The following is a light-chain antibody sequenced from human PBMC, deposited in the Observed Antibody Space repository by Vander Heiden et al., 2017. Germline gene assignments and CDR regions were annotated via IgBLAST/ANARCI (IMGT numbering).Light chain of an antibody. J-gene: IGLJ2*01. CDR3: ISYAGSNNLV. CDR2: EVT. Sequence: QSALTPPPSASVSPGQSVTVSCTGTSSDVGGYKYVSWYQQHPGKAPKLMIYEVTKRPSGVPDRFSGSKSGNTASLTVSGLQAEDEADYYCISYAGSNNLVFGGGTKLTVI. CDR1: SSDVGGYKY. V-gene: IGLV2-8*01.